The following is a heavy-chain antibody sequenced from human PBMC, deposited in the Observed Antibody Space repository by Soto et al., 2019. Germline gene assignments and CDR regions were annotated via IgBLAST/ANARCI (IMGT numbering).Heavy chain of an antibody. V-gene: IGHV3-23*01. CDR2: ISGSGGTT. Sequence: EVQLLESGGGLVQPGGSLRLSCAASGFTFSSHVMIWVRQAPGKGLEWVSGISGSGGTTNYEDSVKGRFTISRDNSKNTLYLQMNSLRADDTAVYYCARGRYGGGDCYSFFDYWGQGTLVTVSS. J-gene: IGHJ4*02. CDR3: ARGRYGGGDCYSFFDY. D-gene: IGHD2-21*02. CDR1: GFTFSSHV.